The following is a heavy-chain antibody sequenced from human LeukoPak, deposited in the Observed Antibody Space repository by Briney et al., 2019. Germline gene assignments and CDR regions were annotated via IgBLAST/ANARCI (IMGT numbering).Heavy chain of an antibody. Sequence: GGSLRLSCAASGFTFSNYGMHWVRQAPGKGLEWVAAVSYDGTYKYYADSMKGRFTVSRDDSKNTLYLQVNTLRAEDTAVYYCAKDGTSFVSYYYDSSGFYDCWGQGTLVTVSS. V-gene: IGHV3-30*18. J-gene: IGHJ4*02. CDR3: AKDGTSFVSYYYDSSGFYDC. CDR1: GFTFSNYG. D-gene: IGHD3-22*01. CDR2: VSYDGTYK.